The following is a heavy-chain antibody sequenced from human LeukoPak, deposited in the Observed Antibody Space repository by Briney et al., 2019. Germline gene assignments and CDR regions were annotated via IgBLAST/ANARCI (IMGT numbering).Heavy chain of an antibody. D-gene: IGHD2/OR15-2a*01. J-gene: IGHJ4*02. CDR1: GFTFSNYW. V-gene: IGHV3-74*01. Sequence: GGSLRLSCAASGFTFSNYWMHWVRQAPGKGLVWVSWICYDESDTTYADSVKGRFTISRDNAKNQLFLQMNTLRAEDTAVYYCARDGGGPIVFDYWGQGTLVTVSS. CDR3: ARDGGGPIVFDY. CDR2: ICYDESDT.